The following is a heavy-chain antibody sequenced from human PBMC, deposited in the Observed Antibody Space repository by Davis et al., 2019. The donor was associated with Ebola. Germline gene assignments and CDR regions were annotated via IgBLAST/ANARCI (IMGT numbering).Heavy chain of an antibody. CDR3: ARDLGARISVVDEGDF. J-gene: IGHJ4*02. CDR2: INHSGNA. CDR1: GGSSTDHY. Sequence: SETLSLTCAVSGGSSTDHYWSWIRQPAGKGLEWMGEINHSGNAHYYPSLKSRVSISVDTSKNQISLTLTSVTAADTAVYYCARDLGARISVVDEGDFWGQGTLVTVSS. V-gene: IGHV4-34*01. D-gene: IGHD6-19*01.